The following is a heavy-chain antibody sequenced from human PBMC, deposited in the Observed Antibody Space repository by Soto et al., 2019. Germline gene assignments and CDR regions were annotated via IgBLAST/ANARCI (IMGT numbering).Heavy chain of an antibody. Sequence: GGSLRLSCAASGFTFSSYAMSWVRQAPGKGLEWVSAISGSGGSTYYADSVKGRFTISRDNSKNTLYLQMNSLRAEDTAVYYCAKDSRYGSGMWHYYYGMDVWGQGTTVTVSS. J-gene: IGHJ6*02. D-gene: IGHD3-10*01. CDR1: GFTFSSYA. CDR3: AKDSRYGSGMWHYYYGMDV. V-gene: IGHV3-23*01. CDR2: ISGSGGST.